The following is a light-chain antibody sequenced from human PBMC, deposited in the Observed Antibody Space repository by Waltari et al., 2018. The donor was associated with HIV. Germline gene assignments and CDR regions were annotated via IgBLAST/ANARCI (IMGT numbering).Light chain of an antibody. V-gene: IGLV1-47*01. CDR3: AAWDDSLSGLV. CDR2: RNT. CDR1: SSNIGSNY. Sequence: QSVLTQPPSASGTPGQRVTISCSGSSSNIGSNYGYWYQQLPGTAPKLLIYRNTQRPSGVPDRFSGSKSGTSASLAISGLRSEDEADYYCAAWDDSLSGLVFGGGTKVTVL. J-gene: IGLJ3*02.